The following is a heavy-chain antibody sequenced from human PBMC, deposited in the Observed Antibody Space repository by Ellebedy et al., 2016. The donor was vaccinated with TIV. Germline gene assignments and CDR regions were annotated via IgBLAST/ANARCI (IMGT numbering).Heavy chain of an antibody. V-gene: IGHV4-59*08. J-gene: IGHJ4*02. CDR3: ARQFRAGTTVDY. CDR1: GFSFSSYW. Sequence: ESLKISCVGSGFSFSSYWMSWIRQPPGKGLEWIGYIYYSGSTNYNPSLKSRVTISVDTSKNQFSLKLSPVTAADTAVYYCARQFRAGTTVDYWGQGTLVTVSS. CDR2: IYYSGST. D-gene: IGHD1-7*01.